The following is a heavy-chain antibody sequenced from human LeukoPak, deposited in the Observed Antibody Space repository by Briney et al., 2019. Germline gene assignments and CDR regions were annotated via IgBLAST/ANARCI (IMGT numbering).Heavy chain of an antibody. V-gene: IGHV3-30*18. J-gene: IGHJ4*02. Sequence: GGSLRLSCAASGFSFSSYGMHWVRQTPGKGREWVAVMSFDGSNIYCGDSVKGRFTISRDNSKNTLYLQMNSLRVEDTALYYCAKVTPGSTARKSGLDFWGQGTLVTVSS. CDR1: GFSFSSYG. D-gene: IGHD2-21*02. CDR2: MSFDGSNI. CDR3: AKVTPGSTARKSGLDF.